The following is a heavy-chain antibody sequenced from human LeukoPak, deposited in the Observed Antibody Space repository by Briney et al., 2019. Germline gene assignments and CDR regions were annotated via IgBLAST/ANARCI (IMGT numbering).Heavy chain of an antibody. CDR1: GFTFSSYS. Sequence: GGSLRLSCAASGFTFSSYSMNWVRQAPGKGLEWVSSISSSSSYINYADSVKGRFTISRDNAKNSLYLEMNSLRAEDTAVYYCAKVSTYNSGWYVDYFDYWGQGTLVTVSS. CDR3: AKVSTYNSGWYVDYFDY. V-gene: IGHV3-21*01. CDR2: ISSSSSYI. J-gene: IGHJ4*02. D-gene: IGHD6-13*01.